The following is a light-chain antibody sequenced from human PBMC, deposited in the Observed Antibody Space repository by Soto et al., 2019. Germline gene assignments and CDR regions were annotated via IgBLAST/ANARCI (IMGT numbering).Light chain of an antibody. J-gene: IGKJ1*01. V-gene: IGKV3-15*01. CDR1: QNISTY. Sequence: IVLTQSPATLSFSPGEVASLSVRASQNISTYLAWYQQRPGQVPRLLIYGASTRATGIPARFSGSGSGTEFTLTITSLQSEDFAVYYCQQYKNWWTFGQGTKVDIK. CDR3: QQYKNWWT. CDR2: GAS.